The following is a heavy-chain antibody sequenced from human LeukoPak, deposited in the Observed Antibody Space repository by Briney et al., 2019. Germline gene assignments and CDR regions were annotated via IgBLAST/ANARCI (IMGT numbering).Heavy chain of an antibody. CDR1: GGSISSYY. V-gene: IGHV4-59*01. J-gene: IGHJ2*01. CDR2: IYYSGST. Sequence: PSETLSLTCTVSGGSISSYYWSWIRQPPGKGLEWIGYIYYSGSTNYNPSLKNRVTISVDTSKNQFSLKLSSVTAADTAVYYCARRFDLWGRGTLVTVSS. CDR3: ARRFDL.